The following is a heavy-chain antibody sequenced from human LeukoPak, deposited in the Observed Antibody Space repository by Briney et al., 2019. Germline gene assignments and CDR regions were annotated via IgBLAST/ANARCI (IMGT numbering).Heavy chain of an antibody. D-gene: IGHD3-3*01. CDR3: ARVSGVVIGY. J-gene: IGHJ4*02. Sequence: PSETLSLTCTVSGDSISSGGYYWIWLRQHPGKGLEWIGYIYYSGCTYYNPSFESRVIMSVYTSKNQFSRKLGSVTAADTAVYYCARVSGVVIGYWGQGTLVTVSS. V-gene: IGHV4-31*03. CDR2: IYYSGCT. CDR1: GDSISSGGYY.